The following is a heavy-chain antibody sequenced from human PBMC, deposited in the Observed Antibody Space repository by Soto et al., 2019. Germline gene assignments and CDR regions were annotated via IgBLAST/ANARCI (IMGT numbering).Heavy chain of an antibody. CDR2: ISGSGGST. Sequence: PGGSLRLSCAASGFTFSSYAMSWVRQAPGKGLEWVSAISGSGGSTYYADYVKGRFTISRDNSKNTLYLQMNSLRAEDTAVYYCAKVPYGSGHTDYWGQGTLVTVSS. D-gene: IGHD3-10*01. J-gene: IGHJ4*02. V-gene: IGHV3-23*01. CDR1: GFTFSSYA. CDR3: AKVPYGSGHTDY.